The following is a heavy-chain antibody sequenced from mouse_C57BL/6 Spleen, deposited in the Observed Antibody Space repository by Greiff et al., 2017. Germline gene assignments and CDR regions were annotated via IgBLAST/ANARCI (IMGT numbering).Heavy chain of an antibody. CDR2: INPNNGGT. J-gene: IGHJ3*01. CDR1: GYTFTDYY. D-gene: IGHD2-3*01. V-gene: IGHV1-26*01. CDR3: ARSVTLRGFAY. Sequence: EVQLQQSGPELVKPGASVKISCKASGYTFTDYYMNWVKQSHGKSLEWIGDINPNNGGTSYNQKFKGKATLTVDKSSSTAYMELRSLTSEDSAVYYCARSVTLRGFAYWAKGLWSLSLQ.